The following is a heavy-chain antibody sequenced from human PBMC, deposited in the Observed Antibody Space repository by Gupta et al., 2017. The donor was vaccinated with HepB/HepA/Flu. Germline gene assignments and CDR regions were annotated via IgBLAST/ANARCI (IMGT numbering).Heavy chain of an antibody. V-gene: IGHV6-1*01. Sequence: QVHLQQSGSGLVQPSQTLALTCAIPGDFVSNNTAAWNWVRQSPSRGLEWLGITYDRSEWRTQYAASLRGRIIITPDTSKNQFSLQLNSLTPEDTAVYFCATWRFDSWGQGSLVTVSS. J-gene: IGHJ4*02. CDR1: GDFVSNNTAA. CDR2: TYDRSEWRT. CDR3: ATWRFDS.